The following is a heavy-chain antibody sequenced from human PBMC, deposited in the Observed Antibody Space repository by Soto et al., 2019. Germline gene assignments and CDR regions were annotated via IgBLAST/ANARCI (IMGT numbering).Heavy chain of an antibody. Sequence: GSLRLSCAASGFTFSSYGMHWVRQAPGKGLEWVAVIWYDGSNKYYADSVKGRFTISRDNSKNTLYLQMNSLRAEDTAVYYCARPSVRGVISHQYYFDYWGQGTLVTVSS. J-gene: IGHJ4*02. CDR2: IWYDGSNK. V-gene: IGHV3-33*01. CDR1: GFTFSSYG. CDR3: ARPSVRGVISHQYYFDY. D-gene: IGHD3-10*01.